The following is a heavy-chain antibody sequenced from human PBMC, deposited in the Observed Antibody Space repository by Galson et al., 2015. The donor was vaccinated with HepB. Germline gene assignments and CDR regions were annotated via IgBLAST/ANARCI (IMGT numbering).Heavy chain of an antibody. CDR3: ARSHVVGNTIGFGY. CDR2: SYT. Sequence: SYTKYSPSLQGHVSMSVDKSITTAYLQWTSLQASDTAIYYCARSHVVGNTIGFGYWGQGTLVTVSS. V-gene: IGHV5-10-1*01. J-gene: IGHJ4*02. D-gene: IGHD1-26*01.